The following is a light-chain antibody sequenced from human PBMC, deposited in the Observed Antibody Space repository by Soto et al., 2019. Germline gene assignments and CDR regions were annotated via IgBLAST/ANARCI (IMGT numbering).Light chain of an antibody. J-gene: IGLJ1*01. CDR1: SSNIGTSS. Sequence: QSVLTQPHSASGTPGQRVTISCSGSSSNIGTSSVHWFQQLPGTAPKLLISTTNQRPSGVPERFSGSKSGTSASLAISGHQYEDEADYYCAAWDDSLNGHVFGTGTKLTVL. CDR2: TTN. V-gene: IGLV1-44*01. CDR3: AAWDDSLNGHV.